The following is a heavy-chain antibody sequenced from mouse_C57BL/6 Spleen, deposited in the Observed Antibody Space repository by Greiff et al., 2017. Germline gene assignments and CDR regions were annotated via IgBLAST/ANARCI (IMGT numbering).Heavy chain of an antibody. CDR3: ARGHYYGSSYLYYAMDY. Sequence: VQLQQSGPELVKPGASVKIPCKASGYTFTDYNMDWVKQSHGKSLEWIGDINPNNGGTIYNQKFKGKATLTVDKSSSTAYMELRSLTSEDTAVYYCARGHYYGSSYLYYAMDYWGQGTSVTVSS. CDR1: GYTFTDYN. D-gene: IGHD1-1*01. CDR2: INPNNGGT. V-gene: IGHV1-18*01. J-gene: IGHJ4*01.